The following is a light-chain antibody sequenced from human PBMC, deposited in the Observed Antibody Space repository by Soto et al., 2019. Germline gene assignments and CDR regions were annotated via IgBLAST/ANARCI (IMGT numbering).Light chain of an antibody. CDR2: GSS. V-gene: IGKV3-15*01. J-gene: IGKJ4*01. CDR1: QSVNSG. CDR3: QQYSNWPLT. Sequence: EIEMTQSPATLSVSPGESATLSCRASQSVNSGLAWYQQRPGRAPKFLIFGSSTRATGVPARFSGSGSGTEFTLTISSLLSEDFAVYYCQQYSNWPLTFGGGTKVEIK.